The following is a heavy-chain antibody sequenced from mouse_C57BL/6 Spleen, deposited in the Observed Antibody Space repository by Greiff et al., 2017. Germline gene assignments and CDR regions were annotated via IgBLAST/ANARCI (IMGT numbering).Heavy chain of an antibody. V-gene: IGHV14-1*01. CDR2: IDPGDGGT. CDR3: TTSGFYGSGHYYAMDY. D-gene: IGHD1-1*01. CDR1: GFNITDYY. Sequence: EVKLVESGAELVRPGASVKLSCTASGFNITDYYMHWVKQRPEQGLEWIGRIDPGDGGTNYAPKFQGTATLTADTSSNTAYLQLSSLTSEDTAVYYCTTSGFYGSGHYYAMDYWGQGTSGTVSS. J-gene: IGHJ4*01.